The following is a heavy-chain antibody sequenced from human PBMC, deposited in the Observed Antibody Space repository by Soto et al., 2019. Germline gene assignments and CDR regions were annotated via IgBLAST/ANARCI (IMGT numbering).Heavy chain of an antibody. CDR2: ILNDGSNE. D-gene: IGHD4-17*01. CDR3: ARDDDFDDNGLDY. J-gene: IGHJ4*02. CDR1: GFTFSRFG. V-gene: IGHV3-33*01. Sequence: QVQLVESGGGVVQPGTSPRLSCAASGFTFSRFGMHWVRQAPGKGLEWVGVILNDGSNEKYADSVKGRFTISRDNSKNTLYLQMNSLRAEDTAVYYCARDDDFDDNGLDYWGQGTLVTVSS.